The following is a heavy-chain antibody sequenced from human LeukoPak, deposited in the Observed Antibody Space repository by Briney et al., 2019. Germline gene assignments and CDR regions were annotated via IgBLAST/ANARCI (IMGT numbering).Heavy chain of an antibody. J-gene: IGHJ6*03. V-gene: IGHV1-2*02. D-gene: IGHD1-26*01. Sequence: ASVKVSCKASGYTFTGYYMHWVRQAPGQGLEWMGWINPNSGGTNYAQKFQGRATMTRDTSISTAYMELSRLRSDDTAVYYCARAQVGARKYYYYYYMDVWGKGTTVTVSS. CDR1: GYTFTGYY. CDR2: INPNSGGT. CDR3: ARAQVGARKYYYYYYMDV.